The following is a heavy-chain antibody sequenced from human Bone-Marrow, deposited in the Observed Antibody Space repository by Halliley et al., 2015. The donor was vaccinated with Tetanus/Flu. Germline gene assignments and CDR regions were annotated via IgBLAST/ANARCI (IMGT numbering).Heavy chain of an antibody. CDR3: ARVRAYGDYFYFFDS. CDR2: NFYSGSV. J-gene: IGHJ4*02. Sequence: GYNFYSGSVYYNPALESRPHISVDTSKNQFSLRLRSVSAADTALYYCARVRAYGDYFYFFDSWGQGSLVTVST. V-gene: IGHV4-30-2*05. D-gene: IGHD4-17*01.